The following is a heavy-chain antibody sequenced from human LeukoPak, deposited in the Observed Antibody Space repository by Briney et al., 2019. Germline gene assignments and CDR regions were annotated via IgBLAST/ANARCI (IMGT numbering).Heavy chain of an antibody. J-gene: IGHJ6*03. D-gene: IGHD6-13*01. V-gene: IGHV4-59*01. Sequence: PSETLSLTCTVSGGSISSYYWSWIRQPPGKGLEWIGYIYYSGSTNYNPSLKSRVTISVDTSKNQFFLKLSSVTAADTAVYYCARGGSSWPYYYYYMDVWGKGTTVTVSS. CDR2: IYYSGST. CDR1: GGSISSYY. CDR3: ARGGSSWPYYYYYMDV.